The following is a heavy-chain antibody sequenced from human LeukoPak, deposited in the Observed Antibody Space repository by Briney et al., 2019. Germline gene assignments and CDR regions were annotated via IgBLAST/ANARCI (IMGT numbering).Heavy chain of an antibody. J-gene: IGHJ4*02. CDR1: GFTFNSYG. CDR2: IRHDGTNK. D-gene: IGHD3-22*01. Sequence: GGSLRLSCAASGFTFNSYGMHWVRRAPGKGLDWVAFIRHDGTNKYYADSVKGRFTISRDNSKNTLFLQMSSLRVEDTAVYYSGRDVSDTVVVITHNFDFWGQGTLVTVSS. V-gene: IGHV3-30*02. CDR3: GRDVSDTVVVITHNFDF.